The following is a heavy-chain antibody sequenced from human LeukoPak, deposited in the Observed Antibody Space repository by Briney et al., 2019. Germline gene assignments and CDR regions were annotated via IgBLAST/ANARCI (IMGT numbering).Heavy chain of an antibody. CDR1: GYTLTELS. CDR2: FYPEDGET. J-gene: IGHJ3*02. CDR3: ATPPSTAAFDI. Sequence: ASVKVSCKVSGYTLTELSMHWVRQAPGKGLEWMGGFYPEDGETIYAQKLQGRVTMTEDKSTNTAYMELSSLRSEDTAVYYCATPPSTAAFDIWGQATMVTVSS. V-gene: IGHV1-24*01. D-gene: IGHD5-18*01.